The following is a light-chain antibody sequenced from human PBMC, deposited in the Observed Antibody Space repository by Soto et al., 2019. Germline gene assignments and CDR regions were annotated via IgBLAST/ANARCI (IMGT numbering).Light chain of an antibody. Sequence: QSALTQPASVSGSPGQSNTISCTGTSSDVGGYNYVSWYQQHTGKAPKLMIYEVSNRPSGVSNRFSGSKSGNTASLTISGLQAEDEADYYCSSYTSSSTRVFGGGTKLTVL. V-gene: IGLV2-14*01. J-gene: IGLJ3*02. CDR2: EVS. CDR3: SSYTSSSTRV. CDR1: SSDVGGYNY.